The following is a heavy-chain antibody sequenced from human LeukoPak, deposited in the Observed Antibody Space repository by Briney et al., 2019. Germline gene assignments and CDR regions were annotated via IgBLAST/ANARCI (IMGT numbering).Heavy chain of an antibody. CDR3: ARDGYYYGSGSYSQIGYNWFDP. Sequence: ASVKVSCKASGGTFSSYAISWVRQAPGQGLEWMGGIIPIFGTANYAQKFQGRVTITTDESTSTAYMELSSLRSEDTAVYYCARDGYYYGSGSYSQIGYNWFDPWGQGTLVTVSS. J-gene: IGHJ5*02. D-gene: IGHD3-10*01. CDR2: IIPIFGTA. V-gene: IGHV1-69*05. CDR1: GGTFSSYA.